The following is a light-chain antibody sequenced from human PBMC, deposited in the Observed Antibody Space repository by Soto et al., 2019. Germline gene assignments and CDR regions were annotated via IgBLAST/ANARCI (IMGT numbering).Light chain of an antibody. CDR1: SSDVGGYHY. J-gene: IGLJ3*02. CDR3: TSYTSTGTLV. Sequence: QSALTQPASVSGSPGQSITISCTGTSSDVGGYHYVSWYQHRPGRVPKLIIYDVTNRASGVTNRFSASKSGNTASLTISGLLADDEADYYCTSYTSTGTLVFGGGTKLTVL. V-gene: IGLV2-14*03. CDR2: DVT.